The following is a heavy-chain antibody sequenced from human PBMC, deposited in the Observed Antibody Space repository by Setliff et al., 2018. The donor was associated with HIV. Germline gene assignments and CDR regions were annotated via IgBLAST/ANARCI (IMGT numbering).Heavy chain of an antibody. V-gene: IGHV4-34*01. J-gene: IGHJ2*01. CDR1: GGSFSGYY. CDR3: ARGPAEWQIVVVPAAHWYFDL. Sequence: SETLSLTCAVYGGSFSGYYWNWIRQSPGKGLEWIGEINHSGSTNYNPSLKSRITISVDTSKKQFSLKLNSVTAADTAVYYCARGPAEWQIVVVPAAHWYFDLGGRGTLVTVSS. D-gene: IGHD2-2*01. CDR2: INHSGST.